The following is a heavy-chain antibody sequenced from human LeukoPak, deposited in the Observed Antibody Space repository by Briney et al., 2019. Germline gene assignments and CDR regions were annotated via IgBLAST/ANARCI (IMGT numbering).Heavy chain of an antibody. J-gene: IGHJ6*02. V-gene: IGHV1-46*01. D-gene: IGHD2-15*01. CDR1: GYTFTSYY. Sequence: ASVKVSCKASGYTFTSYYMHWVRQAPGQGLEWMGIINPSGGSTSYAQKFQGRVTMTRDTSTSTVYMELSSLRSEDTAVYYCARDRRCSGGSCAPRPYYYYYGMDVWGQGTTVTVSS. CDR2: INPSGGST. CDR3: ARDRRCSGGSCAPRPYYYYYGMDV.